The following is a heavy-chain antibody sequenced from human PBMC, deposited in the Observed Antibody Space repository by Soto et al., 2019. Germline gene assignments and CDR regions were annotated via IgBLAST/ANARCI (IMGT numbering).Heavy chain of an antibody. CDR1: GFTFSSYG. V-gene: IGHV3-33*01. CDR2: IWYDGSNK. Sequence: QVQLVESGGGVVQPGRSLRLSCAASGFTFSSYGMHWVRQAPGKGLEWVAVIWYDGSNKYYADSVKGRFTISRDNSKNTLYLQMNSLRAEDTAVYYCARDGILMVYAIHYYYGMDVWGQGTTVTVSS. D-gene: IGHD2-8*01. CDR3: ARDGILMVYAIHYYYGMDV. J-gene: IGHJ6*02.